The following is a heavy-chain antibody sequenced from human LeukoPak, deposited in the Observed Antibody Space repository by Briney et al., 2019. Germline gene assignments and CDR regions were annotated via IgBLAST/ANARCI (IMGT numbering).Heavy chain of an antibody. CDR1: GGSISSYY. V-gene: IGHV4-59*01. Sequence: SETLSLTCTVSGGSISSYYWSWIRQPPGKGLEWIGYTYYSGSTNYNPSLKSRVTISVDTSKNQFSLKLSSVTAADTAVYYCARDRYDILTGLNWFDPWGQGTLVTVSS. CDR2: TYYSGST. J-gene: IGHJ5*02. CDR3: ARDRYDILTGLNWFDP. D-gene: IGHD3-9*01.